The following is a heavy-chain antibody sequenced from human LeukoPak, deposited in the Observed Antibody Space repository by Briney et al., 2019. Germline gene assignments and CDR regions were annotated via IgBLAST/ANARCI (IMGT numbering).Heavy chain of an antibody. J-gene: IGHJ4*02. CDR1: GGSTSSSTYY. D-gene: IGHD1-26*01. CDR2: IYDSGGT. Sequence: SETLSLTCTVSGGSTSSSTYYWDWIRRPPGKGLEWIGNIYDSGGTHYNPSLKSRVTISEDTSKNQFSLKLNSVTAADTAVYYCARMYSGTSYYFDYWGQGTLVTVSS. V-gene: IGHV4-39*01. CDR3: ARMYSGTSYYFDY.